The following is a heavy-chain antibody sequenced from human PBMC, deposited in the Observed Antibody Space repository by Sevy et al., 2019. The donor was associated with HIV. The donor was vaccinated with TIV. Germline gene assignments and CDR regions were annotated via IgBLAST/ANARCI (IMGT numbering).Heavy chain of an antibody. D-gene: IGHD3-3*01. Sequence: GGSLRLSCAVSGFRFDYYAMTWVRQAPGKGLEWVSTISSNGLSTYYTDSVKGRFTIFRDNFKNTLYLQMNSLRVEDTAVYFCAKDVPRDFWIVYSPGYFAYWGQGSLVTVSS. J-gene: IGHJ4*02. V-gene: IGHV3-23*01. CDR3: AKDVPRDFWIVYSPGYFAY. CDR1: GFRFDYYA. CDR2: ISSNGLST.